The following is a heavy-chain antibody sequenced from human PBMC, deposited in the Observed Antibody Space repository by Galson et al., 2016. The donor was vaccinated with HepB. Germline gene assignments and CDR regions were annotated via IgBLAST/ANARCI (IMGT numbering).Heavy chain of an antibody. D-gene: IGHD3-3*01. CDR3: ATPLGKDADFWSVYYPYPDYYFDH. V-gene: IGHV3-23*01. Sequence: SLRLSCAASGFTFSSYALSWVRQAPGKGLEWVSAVSGSGSHTYYADSVKGRFTVYRDNSKNTVYLQMNSLRAEDTAVYYCATPLGKDADFWSVYYPYPDYYFDHWGQGTLVTVSS. CDR1: GFTFSSYA. CDR2: VSGSGSHT. J-gene: IGHJ4*02.